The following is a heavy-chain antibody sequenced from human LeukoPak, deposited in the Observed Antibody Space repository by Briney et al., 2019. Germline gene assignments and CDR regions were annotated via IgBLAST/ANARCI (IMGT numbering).Heavy chain of an antibody. J-gene: IGHJ3*02. D-gene: IGHD4/OR15-4a*01. V-gene: IGHV3-73*01. CDR2: IRSKANSYAT. CDR3: STRVPNAFDI. CDR1: GFTSSGSA. Sequence: GGSLRLSCAGSGFTSSGSAMHWVRQASGKGLEWVGRIRSKANSYATAYAASVKGRFTISRDDSKNTAYLQMSSLKTEDTAVYYCSTRVPNAFDIWGQGTMVTVSS.